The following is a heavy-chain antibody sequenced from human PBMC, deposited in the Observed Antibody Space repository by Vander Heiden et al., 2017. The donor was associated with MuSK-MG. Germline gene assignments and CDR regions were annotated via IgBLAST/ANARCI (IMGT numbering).Heavy chain of an antibody. Sequence: EVQLLESGGGLVQAGGSLRLSCAASGFTVRSYARSWVRQAPGKGLEWVSAISGSGGSKYYADSVKGRFTISRDNSKNTLYLQMNSLRAEDTAVYYCAKEAAAGTWSYFDYWGQGTLVTVSS. CDR3: AKEAAAGTWSYFDY. V-gene: IGHV3-23*01. D-gene: IGHD6-13*01. J-gene: IGHJ4*02. CDR2: ISGSGGSK. CDR1: GFTVRSYA.